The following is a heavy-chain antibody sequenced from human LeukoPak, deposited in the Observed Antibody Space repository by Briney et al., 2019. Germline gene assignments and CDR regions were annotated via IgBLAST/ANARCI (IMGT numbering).Heavy chain of an antibody. Sequence: GASVKVSCKTSGYSFSTYGSHWLRQAPGQGLEWVGWVSPSNGNTHYAQRVQGRVSMTADTPTGTASMELRSLRSDDTAVYYCARSPGRYSGYNWYFDYWGRGTLVSVSS. V-gene: IGHV1-18*04. D-gene: IGHD5-12*01. CDR1: GYSFSTYG. J-gene: IGHJ4*02. CDR3: ARSPGRYSGYNWYFDY. CDR2: VSPSNGNT.